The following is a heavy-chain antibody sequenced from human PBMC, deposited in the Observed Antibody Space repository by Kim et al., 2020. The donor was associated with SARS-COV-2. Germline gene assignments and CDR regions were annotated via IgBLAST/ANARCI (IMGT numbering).Heavy chain of an antibody. CDR2: ITSDSAYI. J-gene: IGHJ4*02. CDR3: GGHGKCVYFDY. Sequence: GGSLRLSCEVSGLTFSKSSINWVRQAPGKGLEWVSSITSDSAYIHYADSVKGRFTISRDNANNSVFLQMNSLRAEDTAVYYCGGHGKCVYFDYWGQGILVTVSS. CDR1: GLTFSKSS. V-gene: IGHV3-21*01. D-gene: IGHD5-12*01.